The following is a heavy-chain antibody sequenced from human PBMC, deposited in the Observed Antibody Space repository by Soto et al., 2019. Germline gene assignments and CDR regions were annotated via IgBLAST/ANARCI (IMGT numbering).Heavy chain of an antibody. D-gene: IGHD6-6*01. CDR3: PRAESIAAPSNWFDP. J-gene: IGHJ5*02. CDR1: GGSISGGGYS. Sequence: SQTMSLTYAVSGGSISGGGYSGSCIRQPPGKGLEWMGYSYHSGGTYYNPSLKSRVTISVYRSKNHFSLKLSSVTAADPAVYYCPRAESIAAPSNWFDPWGQGTLVTVSS. V-gene: IGHV4-30-2*01. CDR2: SYHSGGT.